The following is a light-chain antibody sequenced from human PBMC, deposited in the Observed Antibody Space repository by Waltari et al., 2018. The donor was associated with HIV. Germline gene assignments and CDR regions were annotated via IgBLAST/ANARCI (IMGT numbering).Light chain of an antibody. J-gene: IGLJ2*01. CDR2: EDN. CDR3: GTWETSLRAGI. CDR1: RSNIGNAY. Sequence: QSVLTQPPSVSAAQGQKVTISCSGSRSNIGNAYVSWYQHLPFTAPKVGIDEDNKRPSGIPDRFSGSKSGTSATLVSTGLQNGDEADYYCGTWETSLRAGIFGGGTKLTVL. V-gene: IGLV1-51*01.